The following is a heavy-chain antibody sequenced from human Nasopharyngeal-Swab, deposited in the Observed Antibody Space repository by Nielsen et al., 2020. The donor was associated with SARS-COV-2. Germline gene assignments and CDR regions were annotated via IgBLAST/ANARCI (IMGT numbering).Heavy chain of an antibody. CDR1: GFTFSSYS. CDR3: ARGITMVRGGRWFDP. CDR2: ISSNSSSI. V-gene: IGHV3-21*01. J-gene: IGHJ5*02. D-gene: IGHD3-10*01. Sequence: GGSLRLSCAASGFTFSSYSMNWVRQAPGKGLEWVSSISSNSSSIYYADSVKGRFTISRDNAKNSLYLQMNSLRAEDTAVYYCARGITMVRGGRWFDPWGQGTLVTVSS.